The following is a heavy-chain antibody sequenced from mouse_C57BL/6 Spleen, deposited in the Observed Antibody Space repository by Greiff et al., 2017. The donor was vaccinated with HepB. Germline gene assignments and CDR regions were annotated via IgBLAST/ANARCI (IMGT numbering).Heavy chain of an antibody. CDR1: GFTFSDYY. CDR3: ARAPYYGSSYDAYWYFDV. CDR2: INYDGSST. Sequence: EVMLVESEGGLVQPGSSMKLSCTASGFTFSDYYMAWVRQVPEKGLEWVANINYDGSSTYYLDSLKSRFIISRDNAKNILYLQMSSLKSEDTATYYCARAPYYGSSYDAYWYFDVWGTGTTVTVSS. J-gene: IGHJ1*03. V-gene: IGHV5-16*01. D-gene: IGHD1-1*01.